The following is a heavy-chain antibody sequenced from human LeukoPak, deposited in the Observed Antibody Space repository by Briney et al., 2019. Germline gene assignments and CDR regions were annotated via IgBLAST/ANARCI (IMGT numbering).Heavy chain of an antibody. CDR1: GGSIISHH. CDR2: IYFDGST. V-gene: IGHV4-59*11. Sequence: SETLSLTCTVSGGSIISHHWSWSRRPPGKRLEWIAFIYFDGSTNYNPSLTSRVTLSIDTSRQQFSLRLTSVTAADTAIYYCARGRGGGTWNVWGRGTTVTVSS. CDR3: ARGRGGGTWNV. J-gene: IGHJ6*02. D-gene: IGHD3-16*01.